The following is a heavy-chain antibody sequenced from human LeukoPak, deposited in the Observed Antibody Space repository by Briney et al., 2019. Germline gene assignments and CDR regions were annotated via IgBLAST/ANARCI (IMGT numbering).Heavy chain of an antibody. CDR2: IYHSGST. J-gene: IGHJ6*02. Sequence: SETLSLTCAVSGGSISSSNWWSWVRQPPGKGLEWIGEIYHSGSTNYNPSLKRRVTISVDKSKNQFSLKLSSVTAADTAVYYCARGPYYDSSTVFYYYGMDVWGQGTTVTVSS. CDR1: GGSISSSNW. CDR3: ARGPYYDSSTVFYYYGMDV. D-gene: IGHD3-22*01. V-gene: IGHV4-4*02.